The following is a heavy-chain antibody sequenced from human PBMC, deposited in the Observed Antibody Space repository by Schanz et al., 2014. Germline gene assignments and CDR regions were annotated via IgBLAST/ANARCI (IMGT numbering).Heavy chain of an antibody. J-gene: IGHJ4*02. CDR1: GGTFSSYT. Sequence: QVQLVQSEAEVKKPGSSVKVSCKASGGTFSSYTISWVRQAPGQGLEWMGRIIPVLAIADYAQKFQGRLTITADKSTSTAYMELSSLRSEDTAMYYCARDYYDSSGYYYCDYWGQGTLVTVSS. CDR2: IIPVLAIA. D-gene: IGHD3-22*01. V-gene: IGHV1-69*08. CDR3: ARDYYDSSGYYYCDY.